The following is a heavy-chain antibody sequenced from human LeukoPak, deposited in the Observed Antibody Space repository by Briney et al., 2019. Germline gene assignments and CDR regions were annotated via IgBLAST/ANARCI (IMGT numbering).Heavy chain of an antibody. J-gene: IGHJ5*02. Sequence: SETLSLTCAVAGGSISCSTCYGGWIRRPPGKGLDWIGSIYYGGSTYYNPSLKSRFTVSGATSKTQFSLKMRSVTAADTAVYYCARHRYCPNGVCYLHPRAFDPWGQGTLVTVSS. CDR2: IYYGGST. CDR1: GGSISCSTCY. V-gene: IGHV4-39*01. D-gene: IGHD2-8*01. CDR3: ARHRYCPNGVCYLHPRAFDP.